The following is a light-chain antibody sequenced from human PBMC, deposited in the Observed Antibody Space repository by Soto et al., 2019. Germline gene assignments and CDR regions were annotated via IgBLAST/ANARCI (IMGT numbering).Light chain of an antibody. Sequence: EIVLTQSPGTVSLSPGERATLSCRASQSVSSSYLAWYQQKPGQAPRLLIYGASSRATGIPDRFSGSGSGTDFTLTISRLEPEDLAVYYCQQYGSSPQTFGQGTKVEIK. CDR1: QSVSSSY. CDR2: GAS. J-gene: IGKJ1*01. CDR3: QQYGSSPQT. V-gene: IGKV3-20*01.